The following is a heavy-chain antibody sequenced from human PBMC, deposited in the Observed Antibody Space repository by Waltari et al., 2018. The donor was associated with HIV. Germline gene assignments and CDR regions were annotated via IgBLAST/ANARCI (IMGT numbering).Heavy chain of an antibody. CDR2: INSDGSST. J-gene: IGHJ4*02. D-gene: IGHD4-4*01. CDR3: ARGGSKPLDY. CDR1: GVAFRNYW. Sequence: EVQLVECGGGSVQPGGSLRLSCAAFGVAFRNYWMHWVRQAHGKGLVWVSRINSDGSSTSYADYVKGRFTISRDNAKNTVYLQMNSLRAEDTAVYYCARGGSKPLDYWGQGTLVTVSS. V-gene: IGHV3-74*01.